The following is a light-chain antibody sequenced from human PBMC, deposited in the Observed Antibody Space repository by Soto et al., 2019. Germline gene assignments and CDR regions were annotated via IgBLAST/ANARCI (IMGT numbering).Light chain of an antibody. CDR3: QQYGSSLWT. Sequence: IVLTQSPAILALSPGDRATLSCRASQSVSSSYLAWYQHKPGQAPRLLIYGASTRATGIPARFSGSGSGTDFTLTISRLEPEDFAVYYCQQYGSSLWTFGQGTKVDI. CDR2: GAS. J-gene: IGKJ1*01. V-gene: IGKV3-20*01. CDR1: QSVSSSY.